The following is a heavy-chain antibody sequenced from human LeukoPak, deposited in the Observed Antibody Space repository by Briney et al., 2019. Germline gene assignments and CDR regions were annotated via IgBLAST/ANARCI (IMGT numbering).Heavy chain of an antibody. Sequence: PSETLSLTCTVSGYSIRSGYQWGWIRQPPGKGLEWIGSVNYSGSTYDNPSLKSRVTISVDTSKNQFSLKLSSVTAADTAVYYCAAGGGHGDYYNWGQGTLVTVSS. CDR2: VNYSGST. CDR1: GYSIRSGYQ. CDR3: AAGGGHGDYYN. V-gene: IGHV4-38-2*02. J-gene: IGHJ4*02. D-gene: IGHD4-17*01.